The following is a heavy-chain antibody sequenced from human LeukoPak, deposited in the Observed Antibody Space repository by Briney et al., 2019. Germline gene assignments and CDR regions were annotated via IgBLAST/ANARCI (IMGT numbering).Heavy chain of an antibody. CDR1: GYSFTSYW. J-gene: IGHJ4*02. V-gene: IGHV5-51*01. D-gene: IGHD3-9*01. CDR3: ARSGLEGYDILTGYYLTGFDY. Sequence: GESLQISCKGSGYSFTSYWIGWVRPMPGKGLEWMGIIYPGDSDTRYSPSFQGQVTISADKSISTAYLQWSSLKASDTAMYYCARSGLEGYDILTGYYLTGFDYWGQGTLVTVSS. CDR2: IYPGDSDT.